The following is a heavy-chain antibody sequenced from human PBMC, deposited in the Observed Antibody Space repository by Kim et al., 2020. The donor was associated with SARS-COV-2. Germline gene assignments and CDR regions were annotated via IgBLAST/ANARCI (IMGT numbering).Heavy chain of an antibody. CDR1: GGSFSGYY. CDR3: ARGRVAARIGVGY. J-gene: IGHJ4*02. V-gene: IGHV4-34*01. CDR2: INHSGST. Sequence: SETLSLTCAVYGGSFSGYYWSWIRQPPGKGLEWIGEINHSGSTNYNPSLKSRVTISVDTSKNQFSLKLRSLTAADTAEHYCARGRVAARIGVGYWGQGT. D-gene: IGHD6-6*01.